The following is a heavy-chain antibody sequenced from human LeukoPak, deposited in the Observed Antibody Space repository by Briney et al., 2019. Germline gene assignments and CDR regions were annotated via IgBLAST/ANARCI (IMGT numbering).Heavy chain of an antibody. V-gene: IGHV1-18*01. Sequence: ASVKVSCKASGYIFSSYGISWVRQAPGQWLEWMGWISAHNGNTNYAQKLQGRVTMTTDTSTSTAYMELRSLRSDDTAIYYCARKSYVWGSYRPDDALDIWGQGTMVTVSS. CDR2: ISAHNGNT. CDR1: GYIFSSYG. J-gene: IGHJ3*02. CDR3: ARKSYVWGSYRPDDALDI. D-gene: IGHD3-16*02.